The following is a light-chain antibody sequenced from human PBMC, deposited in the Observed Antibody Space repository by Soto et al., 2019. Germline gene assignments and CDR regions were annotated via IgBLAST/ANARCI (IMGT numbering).Light chain of an antibody. CDR2: DAS. V-gene: IGKV1-33*01. Sequence: DIQMTQSPSSLSASVGDRVTITCQASQDIRNYLNWYQQKPGKAPNLLMYDASSLETGVPSRFSGSGFGTYFTFTISSLQPEDIATYFCQQFDNLPLTFGPGTKVDVK. CDR3: QQFDNLPLT. CDR1: QDIRNY. J-gene: IGKJ3*01.